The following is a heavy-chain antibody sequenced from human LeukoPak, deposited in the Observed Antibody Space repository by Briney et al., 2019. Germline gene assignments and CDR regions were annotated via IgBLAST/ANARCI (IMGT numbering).Heavy chain of an antibody. Sequence: PGGSLRPSCAASGVTLGTYAMSWARQAPGKGLEWVSIIYSGGSTYYADSVKGRFTISRDNSENKLYLQMNSLRAEDTAVYYCARGVAQQLVRWFDYWGQGTLVTVSS. V-gene: IGHV3-53*01. D-gene: IGHD6-13*01. CDR1: GVTLGTYA. J-gene: IGHJ4*02. CDR2: IYSGGST. CDR3: ARGVAQQLVRWFDY.